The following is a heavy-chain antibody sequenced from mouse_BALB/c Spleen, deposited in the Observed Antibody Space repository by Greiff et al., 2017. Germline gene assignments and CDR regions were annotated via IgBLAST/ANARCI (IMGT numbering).Heavy chain of an antibody. J-gene: IGHJ1*01. CDR1: GFTFSSFG. D-gene: IGHD1-1*01. CDR2: ISSGSSTI. V-gene: IGHV5-17*02. CDR3: ARSGYYGSRGWYFDV. Sequence: EVQGVESGGGLVQPGGSRKLSCAASGFTFSSFGMHWVRQAPEKGLEWVAYISSGSSTIYYADTVKGRFTISRDNPKNTLFLQMTSLRSEDTAMYYCARSGYYGSRGWYFDVWGAGTTVTVSS.